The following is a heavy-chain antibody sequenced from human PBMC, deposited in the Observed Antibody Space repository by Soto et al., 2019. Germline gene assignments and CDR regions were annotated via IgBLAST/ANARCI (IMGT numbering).Heavy chain of an antibody. CDR3: ARGLNTKGRGYYYYYYMDV. J-gene: IGHJ6*03. CDR2: MNPNSGNT. Sequence: ASVKVSCKASGYTFTSYDINWVRQATGQGLEWMGWMNPNSGNTGYAQKFQGRVTMTRNTSISTAYMELSSLRSEDTAVYYCARGLNTKGRGYYYYYYMDVWGKGTTVTDSS. D-gene: IGHD1-26*01. V-gene: IGHV1-8*01. CDR1: GYTFTSYD.